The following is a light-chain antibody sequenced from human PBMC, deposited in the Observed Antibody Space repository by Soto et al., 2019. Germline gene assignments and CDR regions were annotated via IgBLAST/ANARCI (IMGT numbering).Light chain of an antibody. J-gene: IGLJ3*02. CDR2: SNN. V-gene: IGLV1-47*02. CDR3: AAWDASLTAWV. CDR1: SSNIGSNS. Sequence: QSVLTQPPSASGTPGQRVSISCSGSSSNIGSNSVYWYQQLPVTAPKLLIYSNNQRPSGVPDRFSGSKSGTSASLAISGLRSEDEADYYCAAWDASLTAWVFGGGTKLTVL.